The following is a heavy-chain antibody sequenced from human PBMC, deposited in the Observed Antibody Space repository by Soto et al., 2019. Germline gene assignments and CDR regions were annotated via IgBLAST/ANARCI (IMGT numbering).Heavy chain of an antibody. CDR2: ISGSGGST. J-gene: IGHJ3*02. CDR1: GFTFTTFA. D-gene: IGHD4-17*01. V-gene: IGHV3-23*01. CDR3: AKEDDYGDYANDAFDM. Sequence: EVQLLESGGGLVQPGGSLRLSCAASGFTFTTFAMSWVRQAPGKGLEGVSGISGSGGSTYYADSVKGRFTISRDNSKNTVYVQMNSLRAEDTAVYYCAKEDDYGDYANDAFDMWGQGTMVTVTS.